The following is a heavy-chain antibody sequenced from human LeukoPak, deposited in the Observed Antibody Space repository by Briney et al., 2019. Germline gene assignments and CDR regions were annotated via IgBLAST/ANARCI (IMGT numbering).Heavy chain of an antibody. Sequence: GGSLRLSCAASGFTFSSYGRHWVRQAPSKGLEWVAVIWYDGSNKYYADSVKGRFTISRYNSTNTMYLQMNSLRAEDTAVYYCAKRRRGGRTDYWGEGTLVTVSS. J-gene: IGHJ4*02. V-gene: IGHV3-33*06. CDR3: AKRRRGGRTDY. D-gene: IGHD3-16*01. CDR1: GFTFSSYG. CDR2: IWYDGSNK.